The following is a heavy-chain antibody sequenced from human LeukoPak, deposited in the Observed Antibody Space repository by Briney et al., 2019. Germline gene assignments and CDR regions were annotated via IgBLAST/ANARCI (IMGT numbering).Heavy chain of an antibody. J-gene: IGHJ6*02. CDR2: ISSSSSYI. CDR1: GFTFSSYS. Sequence: GGSLRLSCAASGFTFSSYSMNWVRQAPGKGLEWVSSISSSSSYIYYADSVKGRFTISRDNAKNSLYLQMNSLRAEDTAVYYCARGATSYGMDVWGQGTTVTVSS. CDR3: ARGATSYGMDV. V-gene: IGHV3-21*01.